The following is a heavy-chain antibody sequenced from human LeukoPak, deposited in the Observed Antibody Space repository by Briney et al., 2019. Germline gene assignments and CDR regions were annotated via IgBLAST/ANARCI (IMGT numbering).Heavy chain of an antibody. CDR1: GGSISSGSYY. CDR3: ARDSVTGTGFDY. CDR2: IYTSGST. J-gene: IGHJ4*02. D-gene: IGHD5-18*01. V-gene: IGHV4-61*02. Sequence: SETLSLTCTVSGGSISSGSYYWSWIRQPAGKGLEWIGRIYTSGSTNYNPSLKSRVTISVDTSKNQFSLKLSSVTAADTAVYYCARDSVTGTGFDYWGQGTLVTVSS.